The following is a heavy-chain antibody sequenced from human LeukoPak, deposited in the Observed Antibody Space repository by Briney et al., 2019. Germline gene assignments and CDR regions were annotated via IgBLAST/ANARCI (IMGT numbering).Heavy chain of an antibody. CDR1: GYTFTGYY. J-gene: IGHJ4*02. CDR2: INPNSGGT. Sequence: GASVNVSCTASGYTFTGYYMHWVRQAPGQGLEWMGWINPNSGGTNYAQKFQGRVTMTRDTSTSTVYMELSSLRSEDTAVYYCARGDYSNYSPNFDYWGQGTLVTVSS. CDR3: ARGDYSNYSPNFDY. D-gene: IGHD4-11*01. V-gene: IGHV1-2*02.